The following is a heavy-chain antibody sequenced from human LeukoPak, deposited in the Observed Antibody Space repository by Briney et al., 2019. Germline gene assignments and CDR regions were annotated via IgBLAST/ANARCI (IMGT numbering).Heavy chain of an antibody. J-gene: IGHJ4*02. D-gene: IGHD3-9*01. CDR2: VYYSGST. Sequence: SETLSLTCTVSGGSISSSTYYWGWIRQPPGKGLEWVGNVYYSGSTYYNPSLKSRVTISVDTSKRHFSLKLTSATAADTAVYYCARGSYDVLTGYSTLGEYWGQGTLVTVSS. V-gene: IGHV4-39*02. CDR1: GGSISSSTYY. CDR3: ARGSYDVLTGYSTLGEY.